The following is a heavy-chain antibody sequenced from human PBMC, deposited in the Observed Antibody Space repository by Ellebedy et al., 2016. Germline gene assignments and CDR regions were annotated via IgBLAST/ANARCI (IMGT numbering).Heavy chain of an antibody. D-gene: IGHD3-10*01. Sequence: GGSLRLXCAASGFTFSSYAMHWVRQAPGKGLEWVAVISYDGSNKYYADSVKGRFTISRDNAKNSLYLQMNSLRAEDTAVYYCARTTPQYYYGSGGLAYWGQGTLVTVSS. CDR3: ARTTPQYYYGSGGLAY. CDR2: ISYDGSNK. V-gene: IGHV3-30-3*01. CDR1: GFTFSSYA. J-gene: IGHJ4*02.